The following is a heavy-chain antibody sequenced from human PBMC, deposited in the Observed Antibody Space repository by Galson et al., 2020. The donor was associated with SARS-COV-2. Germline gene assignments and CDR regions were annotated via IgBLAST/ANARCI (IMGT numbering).Heavy chain of an antibody. Sequence: GESLKISCSASGFAFRSYVMHWVRQAPGKGLEWVAVISSDGSLTYHADSVKGRFTTSRDNSQNTLYLQMSSLTPEDTAVYHCARAGSSSVWNHWNYYFGMDVWGQGTTVTVSS. CDR1: GFAFRSYV. J-gene: IGHJ6*02. D-gene: IGHD6-19*01. V-gene: IGHV3-30*03. CDR2: ISSDGSLT. CDR3: ARAGSSSVWNHWNYYFGMDV.